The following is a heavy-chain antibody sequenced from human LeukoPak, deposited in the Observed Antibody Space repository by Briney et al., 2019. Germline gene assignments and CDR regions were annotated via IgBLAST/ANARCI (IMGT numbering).Heavy chain of an antibody. CDR3: ARTERYPRREWFVYYYYMDV. V-gene: IGHV4-39*07. D-gene: IGHD3-3*01. Sequence: PSETLSLTCTVSGGSISSSSYYWGWIRQPPGKGLEWIGSIYYSGSTYYNPSLKSRVTISVDTSKNQFSLKLSSVTAADTAVYYCARTERYPRREWFVYYYYMDVWGKGTTVTVSS. CDR1: GGSISSSSYY. J-gene: IGHJ6*03. CDR2: IYYSGST.